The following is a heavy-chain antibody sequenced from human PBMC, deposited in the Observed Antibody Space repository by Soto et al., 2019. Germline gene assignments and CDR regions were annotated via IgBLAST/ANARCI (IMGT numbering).Heavy chain of an antibody. J-gene: IGHJ4*02. CDR1: GFPFSDLY. Sequence: EVQVVESGGGLVQPGGSLRLSCAASGFPFSDLYIDWVRQAPGKGLEWVARIRNKANYYTTDYAASVKGRFTISRDDSKNSVYLQMKSLKTEDTVVYYCLVVGDHRNWGQGTLVSVSS. V-gene: IGHV3-72*01. CDR3: LVVGDHRN. CDR2: IRNKANYYTT. D-gene: IGHD3-16*01.